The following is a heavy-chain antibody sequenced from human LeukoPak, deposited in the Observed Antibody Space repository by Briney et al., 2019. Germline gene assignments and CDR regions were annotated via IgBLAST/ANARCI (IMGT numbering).Heavy chain of an antibody. V-gene: IGHV1-2*02. D-gene: IGHD1-1*01. CDR2: MNPNSGAT. J-gene: IGHJ4*02. CDR1: GYTFTSYY. CDR3: ARDPTNWIDY. Sequence: ASVKVSCKASGYTFTSYYMHWVRQAPGQGLEWMGWMNPNSGATNYAQKFQGRVTMTRDTSSSTAYMELSRLTSDDTAVYYCARDPTNWIDYWGQGTLVTVSS.